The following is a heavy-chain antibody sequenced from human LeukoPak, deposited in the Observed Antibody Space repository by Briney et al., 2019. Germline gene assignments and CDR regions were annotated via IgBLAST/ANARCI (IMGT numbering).Heavy chain of an antibody. Sequence: ASVKVSCKASGYTFTSYGITWMREAPGQGLEWMGWISSYNGNTNYAQKFQGRVTMTTDTSTSTAYMELMSLRSDDTAVYYCARDSGFYYYDSSGYYPGAFDIWGQGTMVTVSS. CDR1: GYTFTSYG. J-gene: IGHJ3*02. CDR2: ISSYNGNT. V-gene: IGHV1-18*01. D-gene: IGHD3-22*01. CDR3: ARDSGFYYYDSSGYYPGAFDI.